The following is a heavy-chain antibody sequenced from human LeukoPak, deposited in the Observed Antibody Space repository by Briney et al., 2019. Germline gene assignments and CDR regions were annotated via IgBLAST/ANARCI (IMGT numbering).Heavy chain of an antibody. Sequence: ASMKVSCKASGYAFTSYDINWMRQAPGQGLEWLGWMSPDSGHTGYARNFQGRITMTGDTSISTASMELSSLGSEDTAVYYCARTSRGVGFLVDPWGQGTLVTVSS. CDR3: ARTSRGVGFLVDP. CDR1: GYAFTSYD. D-gene: IGHD3-10*01. J-gene: IGHJ5*02. CDR2: MSPDSGHT. V-gene: IGHV1-8*01.